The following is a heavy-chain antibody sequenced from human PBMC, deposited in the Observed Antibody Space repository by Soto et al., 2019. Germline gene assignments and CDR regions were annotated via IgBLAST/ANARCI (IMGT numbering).Heavy chain of an antibody. V-gene: IGHV1-46*01. CDR3: ARGSVAGRRFDY. J-gene: IGHJ4*02. Sequence: QVQLVQSGAEVKKPGASVKVSCKASGYTFTSYYIHWVRQAPGQGLEWMGIINPSGGSTSYAQKFQGRVTMRRAXSTSTVYMELSSLRSEDTAVYYCARGSVAGRRFDYWGQGTLVTVSS. CDR2: INPSGGST. CDR1: GYTFTSYY. D-gene: IGHD6-19*01.